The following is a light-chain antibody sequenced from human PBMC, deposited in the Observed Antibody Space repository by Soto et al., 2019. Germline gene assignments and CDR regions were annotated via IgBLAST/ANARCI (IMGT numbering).Light chain of an antibody. Sequence: QSVLTQPASVSGSPGQSITISCIGTSSDVGAYDLVSWYQQHPGTAPRLIIYENIRRPSTIASRFSGSKSGNTASLTISGLRAEEEANYHCCSYAGNRLLIFDGGTKLTVL. J-gene: IGLJ2*01. CDR2: ENI. V-gene: IGLV2-23*01. CDR1: SSDVGAYDL. CDR3: CSYAGNRLLI.